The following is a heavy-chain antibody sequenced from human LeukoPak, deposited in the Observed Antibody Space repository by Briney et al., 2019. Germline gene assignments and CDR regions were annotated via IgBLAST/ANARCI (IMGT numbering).Heavy chain of an antibody. V-gene: IGHV5-51*01. J-gene: IGHJ4*02. D-gene: IGHD4-17*01. CDR3: ARRKRVSVNDY. Sequence: HAETQKISCKGSGYSFTSYWIGWVRQMPGKGLEWMGIIYPGDSDTRYSPSFQGQVTISADKSISTAYLQWSSLKASDTAMYYCARRKRVSVNDYWGQGNLATVSS. CDR2: IYPGDSDT. CDR1: GYSFTSYW.